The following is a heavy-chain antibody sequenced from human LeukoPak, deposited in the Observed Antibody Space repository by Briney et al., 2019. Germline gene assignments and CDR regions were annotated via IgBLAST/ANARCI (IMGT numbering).Heavy chain of an antibody. CDR3: ARLDGYKGLYYFDY. J-gene: IGHJ4*02. Sequence: GGSLRLSCAASGFTVSSNYMSWVRQAPGKGLEWVSVIYSGGSTYYADSVKGRFTISRDNSKNTLYLQMNSLRAEDTAVYYSARLDGYKGLYYFDYWGQGTLVTVSS. CDR2: IYSGGST. CDR1: GFTVSSNY. V-gene: IGHV3-53*01. D-gene: IGHD5-24*01.